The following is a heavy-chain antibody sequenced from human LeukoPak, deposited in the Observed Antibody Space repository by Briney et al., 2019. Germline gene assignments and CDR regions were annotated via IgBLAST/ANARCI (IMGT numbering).Heavy chain of an antibody. V-gene: IGHV3-48*01. Sequence: AGGSLRLSCAASGFTFSSYNMNWVRQAPGKGLEWVSYIRSSGSTIYYADSVKGRFTISRDNSKNTLYLQMNSLRAEDTAVYYCECYDSSGYPDYWGQGTLVTVSS. D-gene: IGHD3-22*01. J-gene: IGHJ4*02. CDR3: ECYDSSGYPDY. CDR1: GFTFSSYN. CDR2: IRSSGSTI.